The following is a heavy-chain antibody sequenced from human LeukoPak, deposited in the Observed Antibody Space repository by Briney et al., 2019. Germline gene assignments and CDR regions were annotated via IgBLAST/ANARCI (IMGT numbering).Heavy chain of an antibody. V-gene: IGHV3-53*01. CDR1: GFTFSSYA. CDR3: ARAVAYYYVSGNYYPGAFDV. D-gene: IGHD3-10*01. CDR2: LYSGANT. Sequence: GGSLRLSCAASGFTFSSYAMSWVRQAPGKGVEWVSVLYSGANTYYADSVKGRFTISRDNSKNTLFLQMNSLRADDTAVYYCARAVAYYYVSGNYYPGAFDVWGQGTMVTVSS. J-gene: IGHJ3*01.